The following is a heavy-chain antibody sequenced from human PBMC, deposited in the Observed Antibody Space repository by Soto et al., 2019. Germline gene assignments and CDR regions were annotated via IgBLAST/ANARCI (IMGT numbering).Heavy chain of an antibody. CDR2: ISSSSITI. Sequence: GGSLRLSCAASGFTFSNYIMNWVRQAPGKGLEWISYISSSSITIYYADSVKGRFTISRDNAKNSLYLQMNSLRDEDTAVYYCARVSSTSMGGGFDYWGQGTLVTVSS. V-gene: IGHV3-48*02. CDR1: GFTFSNYI. CDR3: ARVSSTSMGGGFDY. J-gene: IGHJ4*02. D-gene: IGHD5-18*01.